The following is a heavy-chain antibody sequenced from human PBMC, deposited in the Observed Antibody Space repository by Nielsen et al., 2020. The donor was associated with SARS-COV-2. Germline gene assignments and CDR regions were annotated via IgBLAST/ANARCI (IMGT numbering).Heavy chain of an antibody. CDR1: GGSISSGEYD. Sequence: SETLSLTCTVSGGSISSGEYDWSWIRQPPGKGLEWIGCIYYSGSTNYNPSLKSRVTLSVDTSKDQFSLKLSSVTAADTAVYYCAATGPNWNFGYWGQGTLVTVSS. J-gene: IGHJ4*02. CDR2: IYYSGST. CDR3: AATGPNWNFGY. D-gene: IGHD1-20*01. V-gene: IGHV4-61*08.